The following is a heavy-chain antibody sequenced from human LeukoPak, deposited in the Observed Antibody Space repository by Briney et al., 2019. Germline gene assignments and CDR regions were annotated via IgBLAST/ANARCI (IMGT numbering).Heavy chain of an antibody. CDR3: ATPGVAARDY. V-gene: IGHV3-21*01. Sequence: GGSLRLSCAASGFTFSSYSMDWVRQAPGKGLEWVSSISSSSSYIYYADSVKGRFTISRDNAKNSLYLQMNSLRAEDTAVYYCATPGVAARDYWGQGTLVTVSS. D-gene: IGHD6-6*01. CDR2: ISSSSSYI. CDR1: GFTFSSYS. J-gene: IGHJ4*02.